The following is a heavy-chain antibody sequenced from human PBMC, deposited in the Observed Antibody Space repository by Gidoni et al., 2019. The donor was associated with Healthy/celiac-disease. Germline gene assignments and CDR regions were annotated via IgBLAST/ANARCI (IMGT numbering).Heavy chain of an antibody. CDR3: AKDLTLRSFVVVVVAATYDY. D-gene: IGHD2-15*01. V-gene: IGHV3-23*01. CDR2: ISGSGGST. J-gene: IGHJ4*02. Sequence: EVQLLESGGGLVQPGGSLRLSCAASGFTFSSYAMSWVRQAPGKGLEWVSAISGSGGSTYYADSVKGRFTISRDNSKNTLYLQMNSLRAEDTAVYYCAKDLTLRSFVVVVVAATYDYWGQGTLVTVSS. CDR1: GFTFSSYA.